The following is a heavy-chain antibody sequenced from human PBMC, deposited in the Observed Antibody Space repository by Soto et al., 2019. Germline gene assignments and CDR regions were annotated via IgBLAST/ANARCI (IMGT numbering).Heavy chain of an antibody. V-gene: IGHV4-31*03. D-gene: IGHD6-6*01. CDR3: ARGSSIAGLYYGMDV. CDR1: GGSISSGGYY. CDR2: NYYSGIT. Sequence: SETLSLTCTVSGGSISSGGYYWTWIRQHPGKGLEWIGYNYYSGITDYNPSLKSRVTISLDTSKNQFSLKLSSVTAADTAVYYCARGSSIAGLYYGMDVWGQRNTVTVSS. J-gene: IGHJ6*02.